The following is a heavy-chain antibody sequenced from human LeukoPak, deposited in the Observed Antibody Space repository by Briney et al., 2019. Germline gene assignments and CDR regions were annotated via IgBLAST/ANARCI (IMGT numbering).Heavy chain of an antibody. CDR2: INGDGSPK. CDR3: ARGPQRGAAANYYGMDV. V-gene: IGHV3-74*01. J-gene: IGHJ6*02. D-gene: IGHD2-2*01. Sequence: GGSLRLSCAVSGFTLRNYLMYWVRHAPGKGLVWVSRINGDGSPKTYADSVRGRFIISIDNAKSTLYLQMNSLRVDDTAVYYCARGPQRGAAANYYGMDVWGQGTTVTVSS. CDR1: GFTLRNYL.